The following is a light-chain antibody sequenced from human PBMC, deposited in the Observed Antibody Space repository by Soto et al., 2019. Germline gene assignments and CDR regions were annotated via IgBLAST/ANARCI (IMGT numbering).Light chain of an antibody. CDR1: QNISSF. V-gene: IGKV1-39*01. Sequence: DIQMTQSPSSLSASVGDRVTITCRASQNISSFLNWYQQKPGKAPKLLIYAASNLQSGVPSRFSGSGSGTDFTLTISSLQPEDFANYYCQQSYSTPPWTFGQGTKLEIK. CDR2: AAS. J-gene: IGKJ1*01. CDR3: QQSYSTPPWT.